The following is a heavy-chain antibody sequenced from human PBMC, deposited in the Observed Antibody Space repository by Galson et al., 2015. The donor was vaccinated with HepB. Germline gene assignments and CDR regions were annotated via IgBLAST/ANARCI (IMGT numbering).Heavy chain of an antibody. J-gene: IGHJ4*02. CDR3: ARADQSYDFWSGYYDYNTGPYYFDY. CDR2: ISAYTGNT. Sequence: SVTVSCKASGYTFTNYGISWVRQAPGQGLEWMAWISAYTGNTNYLQKFQDRVTLTTDTSTSTAYMELRSPRSDDPAVYYCARADQSYDFWSGYYDYNTGPYYFDYWGQGTLVTVSS. CDR1: GYTFTNYG. D-gene: IGHD3-3*01. V-gene: IGHV1-18*01.